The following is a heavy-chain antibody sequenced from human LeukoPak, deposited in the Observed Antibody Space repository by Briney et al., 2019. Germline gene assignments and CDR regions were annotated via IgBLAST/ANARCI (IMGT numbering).Heavy chain of an antibody. J-gene: IGHJ4*02. V-gene: IGHV4-61*01. Sequence: SETLSLTCTVSGGSVSSGSYYWSWIRQPPGKGLEWIGYIYYSGSTNYNPSLESRVTISVDTSKNQFSLKLSSVTAADTAVYYCARGGYDYVWGSYRYLGNFDYWGQGTLVTVSS. CDR2: IYYSGST. CDR1: GGSVSSGSYY. CDR3: ARGGYDYVWGSYRYLGNFDY. D-gene: IGHD3-16*02.